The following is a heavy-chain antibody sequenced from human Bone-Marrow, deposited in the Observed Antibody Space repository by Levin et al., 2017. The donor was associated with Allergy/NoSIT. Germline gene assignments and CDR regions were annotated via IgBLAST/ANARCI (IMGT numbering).Heavy chain of an antibody. CDR3: ASVDYGSGSFYMDN. CDR1: GGSINSPNYY. V-gene: IGHV4-39*01. J-gene: IGHJ4*02. D-gene: IGHD3-10*01. Sequence: SETLSLTCNVSGGSINSPNYYWGWIRQSPGKGLEWIGSIYFTGSTYYNPSLKSRITISADMPKNQFSLTLSSVTAADSATYYSASVDYGSGSFYMDNWGQGILVTVSS. CDR2: IYFTGST.